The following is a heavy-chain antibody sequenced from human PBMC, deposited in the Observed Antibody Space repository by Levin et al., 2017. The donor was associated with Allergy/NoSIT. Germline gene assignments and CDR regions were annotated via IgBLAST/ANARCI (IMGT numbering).Heavy chain of an antibody. J-gene: IGHJ6*02. V-gene: IGHV5-51*01. CDR2: ISPGDSET. D-gene: IGHD2-8*02. CDR1: GFEFTNYW. CDR3: ESHSGYYADTTGRVSTYYGMDL. Sequence: GGSLRLSCRASGFEFTNYWIGWVRQMPGKGLEWMGIISPGDSETKYSPSFQGQVIISADKSINTVSLQWSGLRASDTAMYYCESHSGYYADTTGRVSTYYGMDLWGLGTTVTVSS.